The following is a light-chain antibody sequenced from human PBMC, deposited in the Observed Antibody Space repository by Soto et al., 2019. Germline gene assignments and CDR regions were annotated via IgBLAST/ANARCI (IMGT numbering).Light chain of an antibody. Sequence: QSALTQPASVSGSPGQSITISCTGTSSDVGSYNLVSWYQQHPGKAPKLIIYNINKRPSGVSNRFSGSKSGTSASLAISGLQSEDEADYYCVAWDDSLNGYVVFGGGTKVTVL. V-gene: IGLV2-14*02. J-gene: IGLJ2*01. CDR1: SSDVGSYNL. CDR2: NIN. CDR3: VAWDDSLNGYVV.